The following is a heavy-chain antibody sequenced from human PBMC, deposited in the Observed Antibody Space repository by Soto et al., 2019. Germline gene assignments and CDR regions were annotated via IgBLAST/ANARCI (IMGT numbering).Heavy chain of an antibody. V-gene: IGHV5-51*01. D-gene: IGHD4-17*01. CDR2: IYPGDSDT. Sequence: ISCKGSGYSFTSYWIGWVRQMPGKGLEWMGIIYPGDSDTRYSPSFQGQVTMSADKSISTAYLQWNSLKASDTAMYYCARHLSRDYGYYFDNWGPGTLVTVSS. J-gene: IGHJ4*02. CDR1: GYSFTSYW. CDR3: ARHLSRDYGYYFDN.